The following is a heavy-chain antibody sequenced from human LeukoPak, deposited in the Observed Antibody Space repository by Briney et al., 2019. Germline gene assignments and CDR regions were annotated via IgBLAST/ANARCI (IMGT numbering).Heavy chain of an antibody. V-gene: IGHV4-39*01. D-gene: IGHD4/OR15-4a*01. CDR1: GDSISSSSYY. J-gene: IGHJ3*02. Sequence: SETLSLTCTVSGDSISSSSYYWGWIRQPPGKGLEWIGRIYYSGSTYYNQSLKSRVTISVDTYKHQFSLNLCSVTGADTSVYHCARGVAVLDPFDMWGQGTMVTVSS. CDR2: IYYSGST. CDR3: ARGVAVLDPFDM.